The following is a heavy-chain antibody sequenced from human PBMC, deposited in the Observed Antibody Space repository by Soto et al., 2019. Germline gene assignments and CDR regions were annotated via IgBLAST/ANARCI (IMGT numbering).Heavy chain of an antibody. CDR1: GDSISSSTYY. J-gene: IGHJ6*02. V-gene: IGHV4-39*01. CDR3: ARLVRGVGPMDV. Sequence: PSETLSLTCTVSGDSISSSTYYWGWIRQPPGKGLEWIGNVYYSGSTYYNPSLKSRVTISVDTSKNQFSLKLSSMTAADTAVYYGARLVRGVGPMDVWGQGTTVTVSS. CDR2: VYYSGST. D-gene: IGHD3-10*01.